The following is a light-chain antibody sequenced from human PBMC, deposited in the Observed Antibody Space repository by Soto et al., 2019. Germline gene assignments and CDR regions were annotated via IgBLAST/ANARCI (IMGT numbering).Light chain of an antibody. CDR3: QRYDSAPLT. CDR2: AAS. CDR1: QSISSF. Sequence: IQMTQSPSSLSASVGDRVTITCRASQSISSFLNWYQQKPGKAPTLLIYAASSLQSGVPSRFSGSGSGTDFTLTISSLQPVDVATYYCQRYDSAPLTFGGGTKVEIK. V-gene: IGKV1-39*01. J-gene: IGKJ4*01.